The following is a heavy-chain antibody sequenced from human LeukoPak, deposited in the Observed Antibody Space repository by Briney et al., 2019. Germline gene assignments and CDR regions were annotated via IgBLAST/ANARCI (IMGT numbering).Heavy chain of an antibody. J-gene: IGHJ3*01. Sequence: PGGSLRLSCEASGFVFDQHGMSWVRQGPGKGLEWVSSISWNSGSTTYADSVKGRFTISRDSALYLQMDTLRAEDTALYYCARDLGSGVSHDGFDLWGQGTMVTVSS. CDR3: ARDLGSGVSHDGFDL. D-gene: IGHD1-26*01. CDR1: GFVFDQHG. CDR2: ISWNSGST. V-gene: IGHV3-20*04.